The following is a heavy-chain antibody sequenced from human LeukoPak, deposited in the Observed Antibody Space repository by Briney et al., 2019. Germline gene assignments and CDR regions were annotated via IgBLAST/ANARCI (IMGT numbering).Heavy chain of an antibody. J-gene: IGHJ4*02. D-gene: IGHD2/OR15-2a*01. CDR1: GGTFSSYA. Sequence: SVKVSCKASGGTFSSYAISWVRQAPGQGLEWMGRIIPIFGTANYAQKFQGRVTITTDESTSTAYMELSSLRSEDTAVYYCASRTLSARHIRGDYWGQGTLVTVSS. V-gene: IGHV1-69*05. CDR3: ASRTLSARHIRGDY. CDR2: IIPIFGTA.